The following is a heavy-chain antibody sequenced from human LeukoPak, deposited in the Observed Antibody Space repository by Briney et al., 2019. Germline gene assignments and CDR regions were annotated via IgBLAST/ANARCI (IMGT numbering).Heavy chain of an antibody. J-gene: IGHJ3*02. CDR3: AREGDWNDAFDI. D-gene: IGHD1-1*01. Sequence: GASVKVSCKASGYTFTSYDMNWVRQATGQGLEWMGWMNPNSGNTGYAQKFQGRVTMTRNTSISTAYMELSSLRSEDTAVYYCAREGDWNDAFDIWGQGTMVTVSS. CDR1: GYTFTSYD. V-gene: IGHV1-8*01. CDR2: MNPNSGNT.